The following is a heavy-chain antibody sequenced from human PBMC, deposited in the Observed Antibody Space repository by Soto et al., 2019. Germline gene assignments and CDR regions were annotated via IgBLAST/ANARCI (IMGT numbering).Heavy chain of an antibody. V-gene: IGHV3-23*01. Sequence: EVQLLESGGALVQPGGSLRLACATSGLTFSVNSMGWVRQAPGKGLEWVSSIVARGITTYYADSVKGRFTISRDNSKNTLYLQMSSLRDEDTAVYYCAKDLRGPEAGTWYFDLWGRGTLVTVSS. CDR2: IVARGITT. CDR1: GLTFSVNS. J-gene: IGHJ2*01. D-gene: IGHD6-13*01. CDR3: AKDLRGPEAGTWYFDL.